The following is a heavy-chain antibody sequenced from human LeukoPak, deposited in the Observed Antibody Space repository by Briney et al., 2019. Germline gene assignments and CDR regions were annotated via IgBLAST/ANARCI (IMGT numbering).Heavy chain of an antibody. CDR3: ARFLYYYDSPGFDP. J-gene: IGHJ5*02. Sequence: GASVKVSCKASGYTFTNYGINWVRQAPGQGLEWMGWISTYNGDTNYAQKVQGRVTMTTDTSTSTAYMELRSLRSDDTAVYYCARFLYYYDSPGFDPWGQGTLVTVSS. V-gene: IGHV1-18*01. CDR2: ISTYNGDT. CDR1: GYTFTNYG. D-gene: IGHD3-22*01.